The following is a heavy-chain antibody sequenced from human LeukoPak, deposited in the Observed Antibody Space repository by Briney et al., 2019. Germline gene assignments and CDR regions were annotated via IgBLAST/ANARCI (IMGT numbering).Heavy chain of an antibody. Sequence: GGSLRLSCAASGFTFDDYGMSWVRQAPGKGLEWVSGINWNGGSTGYVDSVKGRFTISRDNAKNSVYLQMNSLRAEDTAVYYCARGSENYLGGLDYWGQGTQVTVSS. CDR1: GFTFDDYG. D-gene: IGHD3-10*01. V-gene: IGHV3-20*04. CDR2: INWNGGST. J-gene: IGHJ4*02. CDR3: ARGSENYLGGLDY.